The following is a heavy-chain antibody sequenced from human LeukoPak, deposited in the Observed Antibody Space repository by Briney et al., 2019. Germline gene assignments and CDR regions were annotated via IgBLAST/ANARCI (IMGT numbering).Heavy chain of an antibody. J-gene: IGHJ4*02. CDR1: GGSISSSSYY. CDR3: ASGYSYDLFDC. D-gene: IGHD5-18*01. V-gene: IGHV4-39*07. Sequence: SETLSLTCTVSGGSISSSSYYCGWIRQPPGKGLEWMGSINYSGSTYHNPSLKSRVTISVDTSKNQFSLKLSSVTAADTAVFYCASGYSYDLFDCWGQGTLVTVSS. CDR2: INYSGST.